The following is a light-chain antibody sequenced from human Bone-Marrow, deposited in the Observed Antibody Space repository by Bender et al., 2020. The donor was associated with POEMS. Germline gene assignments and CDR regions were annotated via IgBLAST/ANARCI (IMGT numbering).Light chain of an antibody. CDR2: DDR. CDR3: QVWDTPSFHVV. V-gene: IGLV3-21*02. Sequence: SYVLTQPPSVSVAPGETARLTCESNNIGSKGVHWYQQKPGQAPMLVVQDDRDRPSGIPARFSGSNSASTATLTISRVDAGDEADYYCQVWDTPSFHVVFGGGTKLTVL. J-gene: IGLJ2*01. CDR1: NIGSKG.